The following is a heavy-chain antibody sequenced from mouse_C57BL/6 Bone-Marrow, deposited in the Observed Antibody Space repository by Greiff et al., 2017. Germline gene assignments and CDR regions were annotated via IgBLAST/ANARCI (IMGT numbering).Heavy chain of an antibody. CDR1: GFNIKDYY. CDR2: IDPEDGET. V-gene: IGHV14-2*01. J-gene: IGHJ3*01. CDR3: LYGGFAY. Sequence: EVKLQESGAELVKPGASVKLSCTASGFNIKDYYMHWVKQRTEQGLEWIGRIDPEDGETKYAAKFKGKATITADTSSNTAYLQLSSLTSEDTAVYYCLYGGFAYWGQGTLVTVSA. D-gene: IGHD1-2*01.